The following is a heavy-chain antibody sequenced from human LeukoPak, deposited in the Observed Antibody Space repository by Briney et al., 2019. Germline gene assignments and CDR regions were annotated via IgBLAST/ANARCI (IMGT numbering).Heavy chain of an antibody. D-gene: IGHD2-15*01. V-gene: IGHV1-2*02. CDR1: GYTFTDYY. J-gene: IGHJ5*02. CDR3: TREARVGNWFDP. CDR2: INPDNGGT. Sequence: ASVKVSCKASGYTFTDYYIHWVRQAPGQGLEWMGWINPDNGGTNYAQKFQGRVTMTRDTSISTVYMDLSRLRSDDTAVFYCTREARVGNWFDPWCQGTQVTVSS.